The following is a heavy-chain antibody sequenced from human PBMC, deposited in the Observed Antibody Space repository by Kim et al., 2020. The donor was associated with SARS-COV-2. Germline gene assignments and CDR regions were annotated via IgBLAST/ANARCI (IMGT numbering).Heavy chain of an antibody. V-gene: IGHV3-23*01. CDR3: AKGSADWNDSGYYAY. CDR2: ISGRGTNT. J-gene: IGHJ4*02. Sequence: GGSLRLSCAASGFTFSNYAMAWVRQAPGKGLEWVSFISGRGTNTFYVESVKGRFAISRDNSRNTLYLQMNSLRAEDTAIYYCAKGSADWNDSGYYAYWGQGSLGTVSP. CDR1: GFTFSNYA. D-gene: IGHD3-3*01.